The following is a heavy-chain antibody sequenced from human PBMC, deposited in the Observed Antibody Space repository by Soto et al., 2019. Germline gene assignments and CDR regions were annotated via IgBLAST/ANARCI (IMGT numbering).Heavy chain of an antibody. Sequence: QVQLVQSGAEVKKPGASVKVSCKASGYTFTSYDINWVRQATGQGLEWMGWMNPNSGNTAYAQKFQGRVTMTRNTSISTAYMERSSLRAEDTAVYYWAREGGYSYGFGYWGQGTLVTVSS. CDR3: AREGGYSYGFGY. CDR2: MNPNSGNT. V-gene: IGHV1-8*01. CDR1: GYTFTSYD. J-gene: IGHJ4*02. D-gene: IGHD5-18*01.